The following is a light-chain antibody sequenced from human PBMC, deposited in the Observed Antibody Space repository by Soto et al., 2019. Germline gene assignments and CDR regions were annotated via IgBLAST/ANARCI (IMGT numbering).Light chain of an antibody. Sequence: QSVLTQPASGSGSPGQSITIFCTGTSSDVGSYNLVSWYQQHPGKAPKLMIYEGSKRPSGVSNRFSGSKSGNTSSLTISGLQAEDEADYYCCSYAGSSTYVFGTGTKVTVL. CDR1: SSDVGSYNL. CDR3: CSYAGSSTYV. CDR2: EGS. J-gene: IGLJ1*01. V-gene: IGLV2-23*01.